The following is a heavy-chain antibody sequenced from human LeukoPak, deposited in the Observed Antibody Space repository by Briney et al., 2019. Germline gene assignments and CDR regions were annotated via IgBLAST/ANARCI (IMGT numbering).Heavy chain of an antibody. D-gene: IGHD2-2*02. V-gene: IGHV4-39*01. CDR3: VRYCSSVSCHNYYGMDV. Sequence: PSETLSLTCTVSGGSISSSTYYWAWTRQPPGKGLEWIGSIYYSGSTYYSPSLKSRVTISVDTSTNQFSLKLRSVTAADTAVYYSVRYCSSVSCHNYYGMDVWGQGTTVTVSS. CDR2: IYYSGST. J-gene: IGHJ6*02. CDR1: GGSISSSTYY.